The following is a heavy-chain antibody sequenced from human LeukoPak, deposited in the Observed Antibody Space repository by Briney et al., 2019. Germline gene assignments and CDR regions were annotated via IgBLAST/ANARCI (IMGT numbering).Heavy chain of an antibody. J-gene: IGHJ4*02. CDR1: GFTFSSYG. CDR3: AKSESVFSYLDY. Sequence: GGSLRLSCAASGFTFSSYGMHWVRQAPSKGLEWVAVISYDGSNKYYADSVKGRFTISRDNPKNTLYLQMNSLRAEDTAVYYCAKSESVFSYLDYWGQGTLVTVSS. D-gene: IGHD1-14*01. V-gene: IGHV3-30*18. CDR2: ISYDGSNK.